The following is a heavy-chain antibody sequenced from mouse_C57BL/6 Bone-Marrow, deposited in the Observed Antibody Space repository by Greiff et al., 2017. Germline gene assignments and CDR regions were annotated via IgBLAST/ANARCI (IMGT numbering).Heavy chain of an antibody. D-gene: IGHD1-1*02. CDR2: INPSTGGT. CDR3: ARGALSSLDY. CDR1: GYSFTGYY. J-gene: IGHJ2*01. Sequence: EVQLQQSGPELVKPGASVKISCKASGYSFTGYYMNWVKQSPEKSLEWIGEINPSTGGTTYNQKFKAKATLTVDKSSSTAYMQLKSLTSEDSAVYYCARGALSSLDYWGQGTTLTVSS. V-gene: IGHV1-42*01.